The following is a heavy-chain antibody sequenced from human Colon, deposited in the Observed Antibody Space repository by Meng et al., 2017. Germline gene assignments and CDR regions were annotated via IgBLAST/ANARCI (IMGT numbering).Heavy chain of an antibody. Sequence: GESLKISCAASGFTFSSYEMNWVRQAPGKGLEWVSYISSSGSTIYYADSVKGRFTISRDNAKNSLYLQMNSLRAEDTAVYYCARGEEQWLGGWGFDYWGQGTLVTSPQ. CDR1: GFTFSSYE. CDR3: ARGEEQWLGGWGFDY. J-gene: IGHJ4*02. V-gene: IGHV3-48*03. CDR2: ISSSGSTI. D-gene: IGHD6-19*01.